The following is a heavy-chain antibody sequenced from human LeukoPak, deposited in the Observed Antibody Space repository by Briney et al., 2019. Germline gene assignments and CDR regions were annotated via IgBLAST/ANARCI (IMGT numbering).Heavy chain of an antibody. CDR1: GGSVRTYY. D-gene: IGHD2-15*01. CDR2: IYYSGST. Sequence: SETLSLTCTVSGGSVRTYYWNWIRQPPGKGLEWVGYIYYSGSTNYNPALKSQLTISVDTYNNQFSLKLSSVTAADTAVYYCASTSGYCSGGNCYSAFDYWGQGTLVTVSS. J-gene: IGHJ4*02. CDR3: ASTSGYCSGGNCYSAFDY. V-gene: IGHV4-59*02.